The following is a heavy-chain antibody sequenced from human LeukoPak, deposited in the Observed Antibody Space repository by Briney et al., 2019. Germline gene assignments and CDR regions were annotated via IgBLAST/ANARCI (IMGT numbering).Heavy chain of an antibody. V-gene: IGHV3-74*01. D-gene: IGHD1-26*01. Sequence: PVGSLRLSCVASGLTFTNYGMMWVRQAPGKGLVWVSYIDGDGRTTTYADSVKGRFTISRDNAKNKLYLQMNSLRAEDTAMYYCARNYNGMSCWGQGTLVIVSS. CDR1: GLTFTNYG. J-gene: IGHJ4*02. CDR3: ARNYNGMSC. CDR2: IDGDGRTT.